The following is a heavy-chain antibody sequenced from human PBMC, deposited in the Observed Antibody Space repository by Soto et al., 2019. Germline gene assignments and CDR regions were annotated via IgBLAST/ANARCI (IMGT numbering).Heavy chain of an antibody. Sequence: GASVKVSCKASGYTFTRYGISWVRQAPGQGLEWMGWISAYNGNTNYAQKLQSRVTMTTDTSTSTAYMELRSLRSDDTAVYYCARECSYVNDAFDIWGQGTMVTVSS. CDR2: ISAYNGNT. CDR1: GYTFTRYG. J-gene: IGHJ3*02. D-gene: IGHD5-18*01. V-gene: IGHV1-18*04. CDR3: ARECSYVNDAFDI.